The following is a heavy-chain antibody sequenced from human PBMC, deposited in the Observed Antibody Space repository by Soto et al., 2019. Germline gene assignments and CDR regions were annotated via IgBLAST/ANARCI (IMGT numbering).Heavy chain of an antibody. V-gene: IGHV3-48*03. CDR1: GFTFSSYE. D-gene: IGHD2-15*01. CDR2: ISSSGSTI. J-gene: IGHJ6*02. CDR3: AREDIVVVVAAPIDHGMDV. Sequence: EVQLVESGGGLVQPGGSLRLSCAASGFTFSSYEMNWVRQAPGKGLEWVSYISSSGSTIYYADSVKGRFTISRDNAKNSLYLQMNSLRAEDTAVYYCAREDIVVVVAAPIDHGMDVWGQGTTVTVSS.